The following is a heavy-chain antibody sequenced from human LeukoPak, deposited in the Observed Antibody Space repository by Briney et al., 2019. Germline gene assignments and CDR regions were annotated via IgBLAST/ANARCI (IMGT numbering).Heavy chain of an antibody. CDR2: IYYSGST. D-gene: IGHD1-26*01. CDR3: ARDRDIGTYYYYYGMDV. J-gene: IGHJ6*02. V-gene: IGHV4-59*01. CDR1: GGSISTLY. Sequence: SETLSLTCTVSGGSISTLYWSWLRQPPGKGLEWIGYIYYSGSTNYNPSLTSRLTISVDTSNNQFSLKLSSVTAADTAVYYCARDRDIGTYYYYYGMDVWGQGTTVTVSS.